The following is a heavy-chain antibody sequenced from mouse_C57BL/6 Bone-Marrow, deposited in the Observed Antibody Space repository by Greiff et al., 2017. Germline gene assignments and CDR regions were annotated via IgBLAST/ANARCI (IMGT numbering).Heavy chain of an antibody. CDR2: IYPRSGNT. D-gene: IGHD5-1*01. J-gene: IGHJ2*01. CDR1: GYTFTSYG. V-gene: IGHV1-81*01. Sequence: QVQLQQSGAELARPGASVKLSCKASGYTFTSYGISWVKQRTGQGLEWIGEIYPRSGNTYYNEKFKGKATLTVDKSSSTAYMELRSLSSEDSAFYFCATYLDYFDYWGQGTTLTVSS. CDR3: ATYLDYFDY.